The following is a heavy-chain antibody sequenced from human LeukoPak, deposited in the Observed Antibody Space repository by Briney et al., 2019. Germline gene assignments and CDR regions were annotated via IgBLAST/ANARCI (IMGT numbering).Heavy chain of an antibody. D-gene: IGHD3-16*01. CDR3: VKEGRATSYADY. CDR1: GFTFRSRA. J-gene: IGHJ4*02. V-gene: IGHV3-23*01. Sequence: GGSLRLSCAASGFTFRSRAMSWVRQAPGKGLEWVSAVSDGGDTTYYADSVKGRFTISRDNSKNTVDLEMNSLRAEDTALYYCVKEGRATSYADYWGRGTLVTVSS. CDR2: VSDGGDTT.